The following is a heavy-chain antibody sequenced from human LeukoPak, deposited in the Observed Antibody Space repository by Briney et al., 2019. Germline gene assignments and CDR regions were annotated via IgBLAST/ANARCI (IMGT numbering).Heavy chain of an antibody. J-gene: IGHJ4*02. V-gene: IGHV3-21*01. Sequence: GGSLRLSCAVSGFTLSSYSMIWVRQAPGKGLEWVSYISGSSSDIFYADSVKGRFTISRDNAENSLYLQMNSLRDEDTAVYYCARDQGNYYDSSGYYYVFDYWGQGTLVTVSS. CDR1: GFTLSSYS. CDR2: ISGSSSDI. D-gene: IGHD3-22*01. CDR3: ARDQGNYYDSSGYYYVFDY.